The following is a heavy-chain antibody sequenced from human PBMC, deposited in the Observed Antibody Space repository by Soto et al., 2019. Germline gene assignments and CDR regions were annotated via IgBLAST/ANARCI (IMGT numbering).Heavy chain of an antibody. CDR3: AHRQLYNGAWNEGTFDY. V-gene: IGHV2-5*02. CDR2: IYWDDDK. Sequence: QITLKESGPTLVKPTQTLTLTCTFSGFSLTTRPVGVGWIRQPPGQALEWVALIYWDDDKRYNPSLKTRVTITKDTSKNQGVLTMTNMDPVDTATYYCAHRQLYNGAWNEGTFDYWGQGALVTVSS. D-gene: IGHD1-1*01. J-gene: IGHJ4*02. CDR1: GFSLTTRPVG.